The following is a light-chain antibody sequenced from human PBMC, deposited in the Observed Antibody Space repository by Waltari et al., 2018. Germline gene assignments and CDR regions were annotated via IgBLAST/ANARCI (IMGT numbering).Light chain of an antibody. Sequence: EIVMTQSPATLSVSPGERATVSCRSSQDFNSNLAWYQQKHGQAPRLLSYGAFTRATGTPARFSGSASGTEFTLTISSLQSEDFAIYYCQQYDKWPYTFGQGTKLEIK. J-gene: IGKJ2*01. CDR1: QDFNSN. CDR3: QQYDKWPYT. V-gene: IGKV3-15*01. CDR2: GAF.